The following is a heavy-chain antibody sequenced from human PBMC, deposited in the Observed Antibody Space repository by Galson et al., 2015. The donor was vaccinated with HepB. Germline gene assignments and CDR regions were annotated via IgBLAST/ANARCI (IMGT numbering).Heavy chain of an antibody. D-gene: IGHD3-10*01. CDR1: GFTFSSYW. Sequence: SLRLSCAASGFTFSSYWMNWVRQAPGKGPEWVAHINQDGSSKYYVDSVKGRFPLSRDNAKDSVYLQLDSLRDEDTAVYYCARRISLVRGIITKPDYYYGMDVWGQGTTVTVAS. CDR3: ARRISLVRGIITKPDYYYGMDV. CDR2: INQDGSSK. V-gene: IGHV3-7*03. J-gene: IGHJ6*02.